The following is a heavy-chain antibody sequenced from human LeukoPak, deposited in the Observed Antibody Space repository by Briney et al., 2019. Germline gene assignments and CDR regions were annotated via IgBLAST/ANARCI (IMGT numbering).Heavy chain of an antibody. J-gene: IGHJ4*02. CDR3: ASARFGEPLYFDY. Sequence: SETLSLTCTVSGYSISSGYYWGWIRQPPGKGLEWIGSIYHSGSTYYNPSLKSRVTISVDTSKNQFSLKLSSVTAADTAVYYCASARFGEPLYFDYWGQGTLVTVSS. D-gene: IGHD3-10*01. CDR1: GYSISSGYY. CDR2: IYHSGST. V-gene: IGHV4-38-2*02.